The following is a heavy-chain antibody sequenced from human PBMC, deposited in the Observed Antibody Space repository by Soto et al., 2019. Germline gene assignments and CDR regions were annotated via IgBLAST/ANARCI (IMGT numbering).Heavy chain of an antibody. V-gene: IGHV3-7*01. CDR3: ARDMVLVGATTKQYYYYGMDV. CDR1: GFTFSSYW. Sequence: PGGSLSLSCAASGFTFSSYWMSWVRQAPGKGLEWVANIKQDGSEKYYVDSVKGRFTISRDNAKNSLYLQMNSLRAEDTAVYYCARDMVLVGATTKQYYYYGMDVWGQGTTVTVSS. J-gene: IGHJ6*02. CDR2: IKQDGSEK. D-gene: IGHD1-26*01.